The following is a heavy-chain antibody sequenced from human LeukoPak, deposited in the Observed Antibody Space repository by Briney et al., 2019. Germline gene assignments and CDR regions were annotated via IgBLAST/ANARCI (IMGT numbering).Heavy chain of an antibody. CDR1: GFTFSHYS. J-gene: IGHJ4*02. CDR3: ARAAYSSSPDY. CDR2: VSPTSSDI. Sequence: PGGSLRLSCAASGFTFSHYSMTWVRQAPGRGLEWVSYVSPTSSDIHYADSVNGLFIISRDNARYSLYLQVYSLRDEDTAVYYCARAAYSSSPDYWGQGALVTVSS. D-gene: IGHD6-13*01. V-gene: IGHV3-48*02.